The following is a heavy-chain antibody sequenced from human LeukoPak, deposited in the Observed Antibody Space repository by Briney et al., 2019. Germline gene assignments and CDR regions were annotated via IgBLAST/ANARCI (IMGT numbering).Heavy chain of an antibody. CDR2: IRYDGSNQ. D-gene: IGHD4-17*01. CDR1: GFTFSTFV. Sequence: GGSLRLSCAASGFTFSTFVMHWVRQAPGKGLEWVAFIRYDGSNQYYADSVKGRFTISRDNSKNTLYLQMNSLRAEDTAVYYCARGSKSYGDYIRSRIHYFDYWGQGTLVTVSS. CDR3: ARGSKSYGDYIRSRIHYFDY. V-gene: IGHV3-30*02. J-gene: IGHJ4*02.